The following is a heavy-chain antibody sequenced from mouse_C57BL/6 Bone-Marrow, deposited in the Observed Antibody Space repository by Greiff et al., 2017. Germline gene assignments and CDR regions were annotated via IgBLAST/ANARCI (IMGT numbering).Heavy chain of an antibody. CDR2: FYPGSGSI. CDR1: GYTFTEYT. J-gene: IGHJ1*03. CDR3: ARHEEAMVTRGGYFDV. Sequence: VQLQQSGAELVKPGASVKLSCKASGYTFTEYTIHWVKQRSGQGLEWIGWFYPGSGSIKYNEKFKDKATLTADKSSSTVYMELSRLTAEDSAVYFCARHEEAMVTRGGYFDVWGTGTTVTVSS. V-gene: IGHV1-62-2*01. D-gene: IGHD2-2*01.